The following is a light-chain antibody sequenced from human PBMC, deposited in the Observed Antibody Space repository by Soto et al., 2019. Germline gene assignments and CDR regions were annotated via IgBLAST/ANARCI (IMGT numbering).Light chain of an antibody. V-gene: IGKV1-5*03. Sequence: DFQMTQSPSTLSASIGDGVTISCRASQSIDSSLAWYQQKPGRAPKVIITKTSILEGGVPSRFSGSVSGTEFTLTITNLQPEDFATYYCQKYKDYPLTCGGGTKGDIK. CDR3: QKYKDYPLT. CDR1: QSIDSS. CDR2: KTS. J-gene: IGKJ4*01.